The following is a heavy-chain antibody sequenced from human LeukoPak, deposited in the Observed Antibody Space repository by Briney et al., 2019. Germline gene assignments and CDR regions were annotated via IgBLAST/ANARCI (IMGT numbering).Heavy chain of an antibody. J-gene: IGHJ4*02. D-gene: IGHD2-21*01. Sequence: PSETLSLTCAVYGGSFSGYSWSRIRQAPGKGLEWIGEIKHTGSANYNPSLRSRVTMSVDTSKSQFFLKLTSVTAADTAVYYCARDYSRRSDYWGQGTLVTVSS. CDR1: GGSFSGYS. CDR2: IKHTGSA. CDR3: ARDYSRRSDY. V-gene: IGHV4-34*01.